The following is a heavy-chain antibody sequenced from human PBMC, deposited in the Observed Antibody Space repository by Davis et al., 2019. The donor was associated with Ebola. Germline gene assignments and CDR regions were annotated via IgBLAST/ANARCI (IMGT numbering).Heavy chain of an antibody. J-gene: IGHJ4*02. D-gene: IGHD5-24*01. Sequence: ASVKVSCKASVYTFISYYMHWVRQAPGQGLEWMGLINPSGGSTSYAQKLQGRVTMIRDTSTSTVYMELSSLRSEDTAVYYFASTPSGWLRSGYFDYWGQGTLVTVSS. CDR3: ASTPSGWLRSGYFDY. CDR1: VYTFISYY. CDR2: INPSGGST. V-gene: IGHV1-46*04.